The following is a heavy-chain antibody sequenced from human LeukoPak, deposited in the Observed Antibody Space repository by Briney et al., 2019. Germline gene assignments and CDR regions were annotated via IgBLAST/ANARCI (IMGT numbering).Heavy chain of an antibody. V-gene: IGHV4-59*08. CDR1: GGSLSSYY. J-gene: IGHJ5*02. D-gene: IGHD3-22*01. Sequence: SETLSLTCTVSGGSLSSYYWSWIRQPPGKGLEWIGYIYYSGSTNYNPSLKSRVTISVDTSKNQFSLKLSSVTAADTAVYYCARRDSSGYYYHWGQGTLVTVSS. CDR2: IYYSGST. CDR3: ARRDSSGYYYH.